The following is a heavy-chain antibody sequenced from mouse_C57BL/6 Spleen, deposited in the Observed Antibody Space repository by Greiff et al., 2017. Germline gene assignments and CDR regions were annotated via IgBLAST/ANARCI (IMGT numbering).Heavy chain of an antibody. D-gene: IGHD1-1*01. V-gene: IGHV1-59*01. Sequence: QVQLQQPGAELVRPGTSVTLSCKASGYTFTSYWMHWVKQRPGHGLAWIGVLDPSDSYTNYNPKFKGKATLTVDTSSSTAYMQLSSLTSEDSAVYYCARREITTNYWGQGTTLTVSS. CDR3: ARREITTNY. J-gene: IGHJ2*01. CDR1: GYTFTSYW. CDR2: LDPSDSYT.